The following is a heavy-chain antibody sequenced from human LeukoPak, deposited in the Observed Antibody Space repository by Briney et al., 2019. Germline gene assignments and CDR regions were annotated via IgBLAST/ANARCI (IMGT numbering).Heavy chain of an antibody. CDR3: ARGIWSARTVDYYLDY. V-gene: IGHV1-3*01. CDR2: INAGNGNT. J-gene: IGHJ4*02. D-gene: IGHD2-21*01. CDR1: GYTFTSYA. Sequence: ASVKVSCKASGYTFTSYAMHWVRQAPGQRLEWMGWINAGNGNTKYSQKFQGRVTITRDTSATTAYMELSSLRSEDTAIYYCARGIWSARTVDYYLDYWGQGALVTVSS.